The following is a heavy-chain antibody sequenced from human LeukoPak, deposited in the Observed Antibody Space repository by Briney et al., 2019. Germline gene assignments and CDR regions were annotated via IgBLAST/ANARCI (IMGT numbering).Heavy chain of an antibody. V-gene: IGHV1-18*01. J-gene: IGHJ4*02. CDR1: GYTFTSYG. D-gene: IGHD3-22*01. CDR3: ARDVSHPYYYESSPMTHYFDY. CDR2: ISAYNGNT. Sequence: GASVKVSCKASGYTFTSYGISWVRQAPGQGLEWMGWISAYNGNTNYAQKLQGRVTMTTDTSTSTAYMELRSLRSDDTAVYYCARDVSHPYYYESSPMTHYFDYWGQGTLVTVSS.